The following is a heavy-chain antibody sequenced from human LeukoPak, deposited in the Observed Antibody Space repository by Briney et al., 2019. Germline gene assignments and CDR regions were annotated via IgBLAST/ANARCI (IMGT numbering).Heavy chain of an antibody. D-gene: IGHD3-22*01. V-gene: IGHV3-48*04. CDR2: ISSSSSTI. J-gene: IGHJ4*02. CDR3: ARDRPSSGYPLIDY. Sequence: GGSLRLSCAASGFTFSSHSMNWVRQAPGKGLEWVSYISSSSSTIYYADSVKGRFTISRDNAKNSLYLQMNSLRAEDTAVYYCARDRPSSGYPLIDYWGQGTLVTVSS. CDR1: GFTFSSHS.